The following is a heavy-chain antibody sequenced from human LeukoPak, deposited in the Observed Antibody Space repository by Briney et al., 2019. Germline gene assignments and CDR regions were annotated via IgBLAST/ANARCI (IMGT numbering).Heavy chain of an antibody. J-gene: IGHJ6*03. CDR1: GYTFTSYG. D-gene: IGHD2-15*01. Sequence: ASVKVSCKASGYTFTSYGISWVRQAPGQGLEWMGWISAYNANTNYAQNLQGRVTMTTDTSTSTAYMELSRLRSDDTAVYYCARDVLGYCSGGSCYSDYYMDVWGKGTTVTVSS. CDR2: ISAYNANT. V-gene: IGHV1-18*01. CDR3: ARDVLGYCSGGSCYSDYYMDV.